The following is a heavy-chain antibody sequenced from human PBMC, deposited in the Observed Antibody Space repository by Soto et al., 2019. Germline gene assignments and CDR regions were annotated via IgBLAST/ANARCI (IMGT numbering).Heavy chain of an antibody. Sequence: SETLSLTCTVSGGSISSSSYYWGWIRQPPGKGLEWIGSIYYSGSTYYNPSLKSRVTISVDTSKNQFSLKLSSVTAADTAVYYCARTYYYDSSGYWGDAFDIWGQGTMVTVS. CDR2: IYYSGST. V-gene: IGHV4-39*01. CDR1: GGSISSSSYY. D-gene: IGHD3-22*01. CDR3: ARTYYYDSSGYWGDAFDI. J-gene: IGHJ3*02.